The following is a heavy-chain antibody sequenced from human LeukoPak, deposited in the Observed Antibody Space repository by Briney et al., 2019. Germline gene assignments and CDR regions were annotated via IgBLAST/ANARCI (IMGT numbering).Heavy chain of an antibody. CDR1: EFTFTSYE. V-gene: IGHV3-53*01. J-gene: IGHJ3*02. CDR2: IYSGGST. D-gene: IGHD3-22*01. Sequence: GGSLRLSCAASEFTFTSYELNWVRQAPGKGLEWVSVIYSGGSTFYADSVEGRFTISRDNSNNTLYLQMNSLRAEDTAMYYCAREYYDNSGGEDAFDIWGPGTMVTVSS. CDR3: AREYYDNSGGEDAFDI.